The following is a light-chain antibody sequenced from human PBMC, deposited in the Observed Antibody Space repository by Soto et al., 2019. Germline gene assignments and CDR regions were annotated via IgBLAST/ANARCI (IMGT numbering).Light chain of an antibody. CDR3: QQYGGSPLT. CDR1: QTVSTTY. Sequence: EILLTQSPGTLSLSPGERATLSCRASQTVSTTYLAWYQQKPGQAPRLLIYGASSRATGIPDRFSGSGSGTDFTLTISRLEPEDFEVYYCQQYGGSPLTFGGGTKVDIK. J-gene: IGKJ4*01. CDR2: GAS. V-gene: IGKV3-20*01.